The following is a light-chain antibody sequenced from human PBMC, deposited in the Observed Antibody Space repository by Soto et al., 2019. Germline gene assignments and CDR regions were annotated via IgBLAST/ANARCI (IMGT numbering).Light chain of an antibody. CDR3: QQYGGSPRK. CDR2: GAS. Sequence: EIVLTQSPGTLSLSPGERATLSCRASQSVSSNYLAWYQQKSGQAPRLLIYGASSRATGIPDRFSGSGSGTDFTLTISRLEPEDFAVYYCQQYGGSPRKFGQGPKVEIK. J-gene: IGKJ1*01. CDR1: QSVSSNY. V-gene: IGKV3-20*01.